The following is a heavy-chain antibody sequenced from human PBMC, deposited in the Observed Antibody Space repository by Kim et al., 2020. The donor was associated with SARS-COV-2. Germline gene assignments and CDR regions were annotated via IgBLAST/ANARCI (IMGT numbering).Heavy chain of an antibody. V-gene: IGHV1-8*01. J-gene: IGHJ6*02. CDR2: MNPNSGNT. CDR1: GYTFTSYD. CDR3: AREFGTIFGVVIPPYYYYGMDV. D-gene: IGHD3-3*01. Sequence: ASVKVSCKASGYTFTSYDINWVRQATGQGLEWMGWMNPNSGNTGYAQKFQGRVTMTRNTSISTAYMELSSLRSEDTAVYYCAREFGTIFGVVIPPYYYYGMDVWGQGTTVTVSS.